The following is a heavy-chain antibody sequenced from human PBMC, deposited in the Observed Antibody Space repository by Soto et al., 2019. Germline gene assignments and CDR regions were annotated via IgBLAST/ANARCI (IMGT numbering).Heavy chain of an antibody. CDR2: INRSGST. D-gene: IGHD2-2*01. J-gene: IGHJ4*02. CDR1: GASFGGYY. V-gene: IGHV4-34*01. Sequence: SETLSLTCAVYGASFGGYYWTWIRQPPGKGLEWIGEINRSGSTNYNPSLKSRVAISIDTSKNQFSLTLTPVTAADTALYYCAGRAVPAAFGFGCQGHLVTVS. CDR3: AGRAVPAAFGF.